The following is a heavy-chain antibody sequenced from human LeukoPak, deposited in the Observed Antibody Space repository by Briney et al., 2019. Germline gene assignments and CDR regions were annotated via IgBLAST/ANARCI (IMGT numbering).Heavy chain of an antibody. CDR3: ASGSITMIRGVVYYYYGLDV. CDR2: ISGYDGST. V-gene: IGHV1-18*01. J-gene: IGHJ6*02. D-gene: IGHD3-10*01. CDR1: GYTLTTYG. Sequence: GASVKVSCKASGYTLTTYGVSWVRPAPGQGLEWMGWISGYDGSTRYAQQLQGRVTMTKDTSTSTAYMELRSLRSDDTAIYYCASGSITMIRGVVYYYYGLDVWGQGTTVTVSS.